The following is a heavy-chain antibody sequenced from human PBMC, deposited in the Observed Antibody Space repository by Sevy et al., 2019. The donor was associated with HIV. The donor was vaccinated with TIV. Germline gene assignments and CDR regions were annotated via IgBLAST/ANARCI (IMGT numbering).Heavy chain of an antibody. J-gene: IGHJ5*02. CDR3: VRAYCSGGRCYSLAS. Sequence: ASVKVSCKVSGYTFNTYRIHWVRQAPGQGLEWMGWISPHNGDTNDAQRLQGRVTMLTDTSSSTAYVELKSLRSDDTAVYYCVRAYCSGGRCYSLASWGQGTLVTVSS. CDR2: ISPHNGDT. V-gene: IGHV1-18*01. D-gene: IGHD2-15*01. CDR1: GYTFNTYR.